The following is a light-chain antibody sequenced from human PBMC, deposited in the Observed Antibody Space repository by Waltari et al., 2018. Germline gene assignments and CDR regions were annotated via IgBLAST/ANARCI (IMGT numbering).Light chain of an antibody. Sequence: SYVLTQPPSVSVAPGQTARIPCAGTTRKIVKWYRQRPGQAPVLVVSDDGDRPSGIPERFSGSTSETTATLTISRVEAGDEAAYYCQVCDNSGVFGTGTKVTVL. V-gene: IGLV3-21*02. CDR2: DDG. CDR1: TRKI. CDR3: QVCDNSGV. J-gene: IGLJ1*01.